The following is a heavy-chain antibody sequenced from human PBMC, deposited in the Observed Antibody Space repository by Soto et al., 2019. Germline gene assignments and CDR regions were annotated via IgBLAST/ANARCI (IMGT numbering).Heavy chain of an antibody. V-gene: IGHV4-59*01. CDR3: ARYYYDSSGYPSPFYYYYGMDV. CDR1: GGSISSYY. J-gene: IGHJ6*02. CDR2: IYYSGST. D-gene: IGHD3-22*01. Sequence: QVQLQESGPGLVKPSETLSLTCTVSGGSISSYYWSWIRQPPGKGLEWIGYIYYSGSTNYNPSLKSRVTISVDTSKNQFSLKLSSVTAADTAVYYCARYYYDSSGYPSPFYYYYGMDVWGQGTTVTVSS.